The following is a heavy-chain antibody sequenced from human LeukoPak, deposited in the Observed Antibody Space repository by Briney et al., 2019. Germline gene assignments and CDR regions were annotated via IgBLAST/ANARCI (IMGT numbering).Heavy chain of an antibody. Sequence: PGGSLRLSCAVSGFSVSGYWMTWVRQAPGKGLEWVANIKQDGSEKNYVDSVKGRFTISRDNAENSLFLQMNSLRVEDTPVYYCAREWQGGIAAAGTRIEGDYWGQGTLVAVSS. CDR1: GFSVSGYW. V-gene: IGHV3-7*01. CDR3: AREWQGGIAAAGTRIEGDY. CDR2: IKQDGSEK. D-gene: IGHD6-13*01. J-gene: IGHJ4*02.